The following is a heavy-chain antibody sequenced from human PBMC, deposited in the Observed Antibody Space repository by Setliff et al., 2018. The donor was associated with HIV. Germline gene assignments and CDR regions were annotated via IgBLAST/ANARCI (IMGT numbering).Heavy chain of an antibody. CDR1: GYTFTGYY. CDR3: ARDHCSSSGCYEYFYYGMDV. Sequence: ASVKVSCKASGYTFTGYYMHWVRQAPGQGLEWMGWINPNSGGTTYAQKFQGRVTMTRDTSISTAYMEVSRLGSDDTAVYYCARDHCSSSGCYEYFYYGMDVWGQGTTVTVSS. CDR2: INPNSGGT. D-gene: IGHD2-2*01. V-gene: IGHV1-2*02. J-gene: IGHJ6*02.